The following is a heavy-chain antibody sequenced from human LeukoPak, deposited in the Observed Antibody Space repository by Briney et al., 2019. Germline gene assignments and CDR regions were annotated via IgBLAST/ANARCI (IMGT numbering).Heavy chain of an antibody. CDR1: GYTFTGYY. J-gene: IGHJ4*02. CDR3: ARDGPGDSGYETLFDY. Sequence: ASVKVSCKASGYTFTGYYMHWVRQAPGQGLEWMGWINPNSGGTNYAQKFQGRVTMTRDTSISTAYMELSRLRSDDTAVYYCARDGPGDSGYETLFDYWGQGTLVTVSS. D-gene: IGHD5-12*01. V-gene: IGHV1-2*02. CDR2: INPNSGGT.